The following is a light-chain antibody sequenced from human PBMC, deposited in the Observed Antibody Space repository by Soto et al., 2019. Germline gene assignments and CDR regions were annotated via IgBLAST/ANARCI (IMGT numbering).Light chain of an antibody. Sequence: EIVLTQSPATLSLSPGERATLSCGASQSVSAYLAWYQQKPGQAPRLLIYDASSRATGIPARFSGSGSGTDFTLTISSLEPEDFAVYYCQQRSNWPLTFGGGTKVEIK. CDR3: QQRSNWPLT. CDR1: QSVSAY. CDR2: DAS. V-gene: IGKV3-11*01. J-gene: IGKJ4*01.